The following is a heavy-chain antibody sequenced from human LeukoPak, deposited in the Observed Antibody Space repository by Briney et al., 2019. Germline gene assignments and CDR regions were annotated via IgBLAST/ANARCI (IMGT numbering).Heavy chain of an antibody. CDR2: ISGSGGST. Sequence: GGSLRLSCAASGFTFSSYAMSWVRQAPGKGLEWVSAISGSGGSTNYADSVKGRFTISRDDSKNTLYLQMNSLRAEDTAVYYCAKDPASSYYGSGSFEYYFDYWGQGTLVTVSS. CDR3: AKDPASSYYGSGSFEYYFDY. CDR1: GFTFSSYA. J-gene: IGHJ4*02. V-gene: IGHV3-23*01. D-gene: IGHD3-10*01.